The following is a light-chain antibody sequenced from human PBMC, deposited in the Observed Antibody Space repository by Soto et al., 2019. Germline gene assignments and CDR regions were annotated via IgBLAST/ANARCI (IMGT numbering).Light chain of an antibody. J-gene: IGLJ1*01. Sequence: QSVLTQPPSASGTPGQRVTISCSGSSSNIGSNYVYWYQQLPGTAPKLLIYRNNQRPSGVPDRFSGSKSGTSASLAISGLRSEDEADYDCAAWDDSLSAFCVFGTGTKLTVL. CDR2: RNN. CDR1: SSNIGSNY. V-gene: IGLV1-47*01. CDR3: AAWDDSLSAFCV.